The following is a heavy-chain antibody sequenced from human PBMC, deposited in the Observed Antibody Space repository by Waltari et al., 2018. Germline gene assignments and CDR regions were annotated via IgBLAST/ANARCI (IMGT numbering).Heavy chain of an antibody. CDR1: GYTFSHYG. Sequence: VQLVQSGAELRTPGASVKVSCKTSGYTFSHYGINWVRQAPGQGLEWMGWISVYNGNTNSAQKFQGRLKMTTDTSATTAYMELRSLRSDDTAVYYCARDLETHYFDPTGYPAYDYWGQGTLVAVSS. CDR2: ISVYNGNT. J-gene: IGHJ4*02. V-gene: IGHV1-18*01. CDR3: ARDLETHYFDPTGYPAYDY. D-gene: IGHD3-9*01.